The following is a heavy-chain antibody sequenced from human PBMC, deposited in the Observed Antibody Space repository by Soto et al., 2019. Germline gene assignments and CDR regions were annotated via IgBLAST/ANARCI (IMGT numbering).Heavy chain of an antibody. D-gene: IGHD2-8*01. CDR2: ISDDGTTT. J-gene: IGHJ4*02. Sequence: GGSLRLSCVVSGFTFSMYWMHWVRQVPGQSPFWVSRISDDGTTTNYADSVRGRFTISRDNSKSTLDLQMNSLRAEDTAIYYCVSWVSAHFDFWGPGTLVTVSS. CDR3: VSWVSAHFDF. V-gene: IGHV3-74*01. CDR1: GFTFSMYW.